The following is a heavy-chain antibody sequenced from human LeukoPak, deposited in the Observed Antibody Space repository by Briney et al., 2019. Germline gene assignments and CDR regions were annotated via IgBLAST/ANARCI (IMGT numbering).Heavy chain of an antibody. Sequence: SETLSLTCSVSGGSVSSYYWTWLRQPPGKGLEWIGYIYYTGSTNYNPSLKSRVTISLDTSKNQFSLKLSSVTAADTAVYYCTRAQYGYAFDYWGQGALATVSS. CDR2: IYYTGST. D-gene: IGHD5-12*01. V-gene: IGHV4-59*02. CDR1: GGSVSSYY. CDR3: TRAQYGYAFDY. J-gene: IGHJ4*02.